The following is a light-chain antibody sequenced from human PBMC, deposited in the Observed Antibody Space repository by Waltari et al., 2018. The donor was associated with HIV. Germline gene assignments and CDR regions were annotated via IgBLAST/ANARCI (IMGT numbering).Light chain of an antibody. Sequence: QSALTQPASVSGSPGPSVTISCTATTRDFGRYNPVSWYQQHPGNLPKVIIYEVTSRPSGVPHRFSGSKSGNTASLTISGLQAEDEAIYYCSTHTTTDTLIFGGGTKLTVL. J-gene: IGLJ2*01. CDR3: STHTTTDTLI. V-gene: IGLV2-14*03. CDR1: TRDFGRYNP. CDR2: EVT.